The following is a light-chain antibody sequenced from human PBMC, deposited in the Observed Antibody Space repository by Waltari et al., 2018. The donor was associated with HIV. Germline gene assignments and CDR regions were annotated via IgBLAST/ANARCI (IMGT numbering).Light chain of an antibody. J-gene: IGLJ3*02. Sequence: QSVLTQPPSASGTPGQTVVISCSGNSSNIGNTDLTWYQVLPGSAPRLPIYMHNYRPSGGPGRFSGSRSGTSASLAIHALQSEDEADYYCATWDDSLYGMFGGGTKLTV. CDR1: SSNIGNTD. CDR2: MHN. CDR3: ATWDDSLYGM. V-gene: IGLV1-44*01.